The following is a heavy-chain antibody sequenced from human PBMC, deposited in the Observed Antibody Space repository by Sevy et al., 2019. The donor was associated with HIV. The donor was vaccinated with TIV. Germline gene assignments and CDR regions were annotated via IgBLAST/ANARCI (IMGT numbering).Heavy chain of an antibody. CDR2: ISSSSSTI. Sequence: GGSLRLSCAASGFTFSSYSMNWVRQAPGKGLEWVSYISSSSSTIYYADSVKGRFTISRDNAKNSLYLQMNSLRDEDTAVYYCARDLDGGNWGHAFDIWGQGTVVTVSS. CDR1: GFTFSSYS. CDR3: ARDLDGGNWGHAFDI. V-gene: IGHV3-48*02. D-gene: IGHD7-27*01. J-gene: IGHJ3*02.